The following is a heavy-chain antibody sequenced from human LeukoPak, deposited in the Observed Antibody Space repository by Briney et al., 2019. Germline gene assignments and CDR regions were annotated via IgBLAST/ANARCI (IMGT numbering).Heavy chain of an antibody. CDR3: ARGGPGCSGGSCYSNQAFDI. D-gene: IGHD2-15*01. CDR2: ISSSSTYI. Sequence: GGSLRLSCAASGFTFSSYSMNWVRQAPGKGLEWVSSISSSSTYIYYADSVKGRFTISRDNAKNSLYLQMNSLRAEDTAVYYCARGGPGCSGGSCYSNQAFDIWGQETMVTVSS. CDR1: GFTFSSYS. J-gene: IGHJ3*02. V-gene: IGHV3-21*01.